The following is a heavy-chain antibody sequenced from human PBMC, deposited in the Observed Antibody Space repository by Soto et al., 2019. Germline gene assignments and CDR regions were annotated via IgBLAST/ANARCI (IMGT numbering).Heavy chain of an antibody. CDR1: GFSLSTSGVG. Sequence: QITLKESGPTLVKPTQTLTLTCTFSGFSLSTSGVGVGWIRQPPGKALEWLALIYWDDDKRDSPSLKSRLTINKDTSKHQVVLTMTNMDPEDTATYYCAHRPSYCSGGSCYSGFDYWGQGTLVTVSS. J-gene: IGHJ4*02. V-gene: IGHV2-5*02. CDR2: IYWDDDK. D-gene: IGHD2-15*01. CDR3: AHRPSYCSGGSCYSGFDY.